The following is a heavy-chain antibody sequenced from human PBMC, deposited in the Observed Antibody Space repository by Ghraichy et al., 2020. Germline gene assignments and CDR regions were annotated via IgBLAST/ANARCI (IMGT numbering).Heavy chain of an antibody. Sequence: SQTLSLTCTVSGYSISSGYYWGWIRQPPGKGLEWIGSINHSGSTNYNPSLKSRVTISVDTSKNQFSLKLSSVTAADTAVYYCARGISSWIQLWLDYWGQGTLVTVSS. CDR3: ARGISSWIQLWLDY. V-gene: IGHV4-38-2*02. J-gene: IGHJ4*02. CDR1: GYSISSGYY. CDR2: INHSGST. D-gene: IGHD5-18*01.